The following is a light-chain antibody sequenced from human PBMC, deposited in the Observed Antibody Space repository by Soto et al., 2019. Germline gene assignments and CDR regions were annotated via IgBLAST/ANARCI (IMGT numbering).Light chain of an antibody. CDR3: QQSFITPGT. CDR1: QSISDY. Sequence: DIQLTQAPSYLSASVGDRVTITCRESQSISDYLTWYQQKPGTAPKLLIYAASTLQSGVPSRFSGSASETDFTLTISSLQPGDFATYYCQQSFITPGTFGQGTKWIS. V-gene: IGKV1-39*01. J-gene: IGKJ1*01. CDR2: AAS.